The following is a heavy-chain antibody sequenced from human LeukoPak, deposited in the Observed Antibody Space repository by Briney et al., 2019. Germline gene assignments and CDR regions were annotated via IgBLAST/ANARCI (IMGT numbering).Heavy chain of an antibody. CDR1: GFTFSSYS. Sequence: GGSLRLSXAASGFTFSSYSMNWVRQAPGKGLEWVSYISSSSSTIYYADSVKGRFTISRDNAKNSLYLQMNSLRAEDTAVYYCARWASGYSYGSDYWGQGTLVTVSS. CDR3: ARWASGYSYGSDY. J-gene: IGHJ4*02. CDR2: ISSSSSTI. V-gene: IGHV3-48*04. D-gene: IGHD5-18*01.